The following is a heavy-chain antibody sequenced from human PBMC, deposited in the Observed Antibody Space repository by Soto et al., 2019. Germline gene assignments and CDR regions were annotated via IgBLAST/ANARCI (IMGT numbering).Heavy chain of an antibody. CDR2: ISSSSSYI. V-gene: IGHV3-21*01. D-gene: IGHD6-13*01. CDR1: GFTFSSYS. J-gene: IGHJ3*02. Sequence: GGSLRLSCAASGFTFSSYSMNWVCQAPGKGLEWVSSISSSSSYIYYADSVKGRFTISRDNAKNSLYLQMNSLRAEDTAVYYCAGGIAGAAAAGGHDAFDIWGQGTMVTVSS. CDR3: AGGIAGAAAAGGHDAFDI.